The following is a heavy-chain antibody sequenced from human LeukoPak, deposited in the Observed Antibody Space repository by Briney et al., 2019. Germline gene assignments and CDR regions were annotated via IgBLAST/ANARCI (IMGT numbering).Heavy chain of an antibody. CDR3: ARDLGASYYNAMDV. J-gene: IGHJ6*02. CDR1: GFTFRYYL. CDR2: ISDDDGRNK. Sequence: QPGRSLRLSCAASGFTFRYYLIHWVRQPPGKELEWVAGISDDDGRNKYYADSVKGRFTISRDNSRNTLYLQMNSLRAGDTAVYYCARDLGASYYNAMDVWGPGTTVTVSS. V-gene: IGHV3-30*04.